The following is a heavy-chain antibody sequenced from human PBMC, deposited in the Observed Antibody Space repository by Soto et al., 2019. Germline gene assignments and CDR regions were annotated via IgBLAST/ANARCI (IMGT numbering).Heavy chain of an antibody. CDR2: IYPADSET. Sequence: PGESLKISCKASGFSFTAYWIAWVRQMPGKGLEWMGIIYPADSETKYSPYFQGQVSISVDKSISTAYLQWSSMKASDTAIYYCARPILTSYYHFYYGMDVWGQGTTVTVSS. V-gene: IGHV5-51*01. CDR1: GFSFTAYW. CDR3: ARPILTSYYHFYYGMDV. J-gene: IGHJ6*02. D-gene: IGHD3-9*01.